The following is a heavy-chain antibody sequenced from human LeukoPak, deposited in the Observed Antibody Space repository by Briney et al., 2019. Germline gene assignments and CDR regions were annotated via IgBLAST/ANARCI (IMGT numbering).Heavy chain of an antibody. Sequence: PGGSLRLSCAASGFTFNTYAMNWVRQAPGRGLEWVSSISSSSTYIYYADSVKGRFTISRDNAKNSLYLQMNSLRADDTAVYYCAGWWVAVSGTGFWGQGTLVTVSS. CDR3: AGWWVAVSGTGF. CDR1: GFTFNTYA. V-gene: IGHV3-21*01. D-gene: IGHD6-19*01. J-gene: IGHJ4*02. CDR2: ISSSSTYI.